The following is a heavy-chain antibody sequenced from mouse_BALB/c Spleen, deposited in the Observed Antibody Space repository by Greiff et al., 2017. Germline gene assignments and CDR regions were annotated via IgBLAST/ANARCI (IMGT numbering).Heavy chain of an antibody. D-gene: IGHD1-1*01. CDR3: ARGDYYGSSYGY. CDR2: IYPYNGGT. CDR1: GYTFTDYN. V-gene: IGHV1S29*02. Sequence: VQLQQSGPELVKPGASVKISCKASGYTFTDYNMHWVKQSHGKSLEWIGYIYPYNGGTGYNQKFKSKATLTVDNSSSTAYMELRSLTSEDSAVYYCARGDYYGSSYGYWGQGTTLTVSS. J-gene: IGHJ2*01.